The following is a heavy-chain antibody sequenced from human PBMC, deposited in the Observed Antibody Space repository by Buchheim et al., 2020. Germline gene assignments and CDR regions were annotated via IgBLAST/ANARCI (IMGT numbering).Heavy chain of an antibody. CDR2: IIPIFGTA. V-gene: IGHV1-69*01. Sequence: QVQLVQSGAEVKKPGSSVKVSCKASGGTFSSYAISWVRQAPGQGLEWMGGIIPIFGTANYAQKFQGRVTVTADESTSTPYMELSSLRSEDTAVYYCARCRRPRIAVAGSSFDYYYGMDVWGQGTT. CDR3: ARCRRPRIAVAGSSFDYYYGMDV. J-gene: IGHJ6*02. CDR1: GGTFSSYA. D-gene: IGHD6-19*01.